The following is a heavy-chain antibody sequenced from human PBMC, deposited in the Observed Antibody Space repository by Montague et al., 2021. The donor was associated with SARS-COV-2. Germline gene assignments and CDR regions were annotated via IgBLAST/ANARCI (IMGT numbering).Heavy chain of an antibody. V-gene: IGHV4-34*01. Sequence: SETLSLTCAVFDGSFSDFYWSWIRQPPGEGLEWIGEINHSGTTYYNPSLKSRVTITVATSKNQFSLKLNSVTAADAAVYYCASGDDNGSGYLDVWGKGTTVTVSS. J-gene: IGHJ6*03. CDR3: ASGDDNGSGYLDV. CDR1: DGSFSDFY. CDR2: INHSGTT. D-gene: IGHD1-26*01.